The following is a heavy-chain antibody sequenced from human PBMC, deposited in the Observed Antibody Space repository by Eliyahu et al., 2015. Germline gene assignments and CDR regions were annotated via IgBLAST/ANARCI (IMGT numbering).Heavy chain of an antibody. D-gene: IGHD5-24*01. CDR3: AKDDGDGYNEIRDFQH. V-gene: IGHV3-30*18. Sequence: QVQLVESGGGVVQPGRSLRLSXAASXFTFSSYGLHWVRQAPGKGLEWVAVISYDGSNKYYADXVKGRFTISRDNSKNTLYLQMNSLRAEDTAVYYCAKDDGDGYNEIRDFQHWGQGTLVTVSS. J-gene: IGHJ1*01. CDR1: XFTFSSYG. CDR2: ISYDGSNK.